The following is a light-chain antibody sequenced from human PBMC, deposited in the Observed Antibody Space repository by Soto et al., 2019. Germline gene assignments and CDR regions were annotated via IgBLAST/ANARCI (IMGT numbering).Light chain of an antibody. Sequence: QSVLTQPASMSGSPGQSITISCTGTSSDVGGYNYVSWYQQHPGKAPKLMIYDVSNRPSGVSNRFSGSKSGNTASLTISGLPAEDEADYYCSSYTSSSTLGVFGTGTKVTVL. CDR1: SSDVGGYNY. CDR2: DVS. CDR3: SSYTSSSTLGV. J-gene: IGLJ1*01. V-gene: IGLV2-14*01.